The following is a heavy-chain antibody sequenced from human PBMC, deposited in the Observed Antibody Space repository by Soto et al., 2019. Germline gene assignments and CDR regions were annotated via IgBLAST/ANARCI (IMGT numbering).Heavy chain of an antibody. CDR1: GGTFRTAA. CDR2: IMPVFRTP. J-gene: IGHJ6*02. D-gene: IGHD2-8*01. CDR3: ARDNDRPQLGGNYYYMLDV. Sequence: QVQLEQSGAEVKKPGSSVKVSCKASGGTFRTAAVSWVRQAPGQGLEWMGGIMPVFRTPDYAQKFHGRVTITADESTGTAYMEWSGLRSDDTAVYYCARDNDRPQLGGNYYYMLDVWGQGTTITVSS. V-gene: IGHV1-69*12.